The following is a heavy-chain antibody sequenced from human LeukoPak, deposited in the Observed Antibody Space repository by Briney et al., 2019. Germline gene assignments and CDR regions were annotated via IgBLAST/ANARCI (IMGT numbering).Heavy chain of an antibody. CDR1: GFTFSSYE. V-gene: IGHV3-48*03. D-gene: IGHD3-16*01. CDR3: AKDWGLDY. J-gene: IGHJ4*02. Sequence: GGSLRLSCAASGFTFSSYEMNWVRQAPGKGLEWVSYIRSSGSTIYYADSVKGRFTISRDNSKNTLYLQMNSLRAEDTAVYYCAKDWGLDYWGQGTLVTVSS. CDR2: IRSSGSTI.